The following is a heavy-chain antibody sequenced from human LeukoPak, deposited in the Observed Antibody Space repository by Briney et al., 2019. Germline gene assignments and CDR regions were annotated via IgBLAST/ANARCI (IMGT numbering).Heavy chain of an antibody. CDR3: ARLPRDYYYYYMDV. Sequence: SETLSLTCAVYGGSFSGYYWSWIRQPPGKGLEWIGEINHSGSTNYNPSLKSRVTISVDTSKHQFSLKLSSVTAADTAVYYCARLPRDYYYYYMDVWGKGTTVTVSS. V-gene: IGHV4-34*01. CDR2: INHSGST. CDR1: GGSFSGYY. J-gene: IGHJ6*03.